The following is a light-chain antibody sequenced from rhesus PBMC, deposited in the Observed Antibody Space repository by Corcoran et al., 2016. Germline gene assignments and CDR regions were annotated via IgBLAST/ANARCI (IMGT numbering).Light chain of an antibody. CDR2: AAS. CDR1: QGISSW. V-gene: IGKV1-33*02. J-gene: IGKJ3*01. Sequence: DIQMTQSPSSLSASVGDRVTITCQASQGISSWLACYQQKPGKAPKLLIYAASSLQSGVPSRFSGSGSGKEFTSTSSSLKPEDFATYYCQQHNSYPFTFGPRTKLDIK. CDR3: QQHNSYPFT.